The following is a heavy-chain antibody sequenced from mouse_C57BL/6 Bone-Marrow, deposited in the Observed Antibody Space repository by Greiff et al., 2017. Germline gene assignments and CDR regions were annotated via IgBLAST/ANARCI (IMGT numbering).Heavy chain of an antibody. J-gene: IGHJ4*01. V-gene: IGHV1-55*01. CDR1: GYTFTSYW. Sequence: QVQLQQPGAELVKPGASVKMSCKASGYTFTSYWITWVKQRPGQGLEWIGDIYPGSGSTNYNEKFKSKATLTVDTSSSTAYMQLSSLTSEDSAVYYCARRAIYYGSQDYYAMDYWGQGTSVTVSS. CDR3: ARRAIYYGSQDYYAMDY. CDR2: IYPGSGST. D-gene: IGHD1-1*01.